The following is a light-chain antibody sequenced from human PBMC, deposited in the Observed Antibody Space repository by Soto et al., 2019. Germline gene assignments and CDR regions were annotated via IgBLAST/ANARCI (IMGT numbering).Light chain of an antibody. CDR3: QPSYSTPRP. CDR2: AAS. J-gene: IGKJ1*01. V-gene: IGKV1-39*01. Sequence: IQMTQSPSYLSASVGYRVTITWRASQSISSYLNWYQQKPGKAPKLLIYAASSLQSGVPSRFGGSGSGTDFTLTISSLQPEDFATYYCQPSYSTPRPFGQGTKVDIK. CDR1: QSISSY.